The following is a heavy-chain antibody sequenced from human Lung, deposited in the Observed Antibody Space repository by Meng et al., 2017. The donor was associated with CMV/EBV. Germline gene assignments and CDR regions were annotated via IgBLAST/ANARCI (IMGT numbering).Heavy chain of an antibody. CDR2: ISYDGSNK. CDR1: GFTFSSYA. V-gene: IGHV3-30-3*01. Sequence: VQLVGAGGGVVQAGWALRLSCAASGFTFSSYAMHWVRQAPGKGLEWVAVISYDGSNKYYADSVKGRFTISRDNSKNTLYLQMNSLRAEDTAVYYCARDDSSSWGQGTLVTVSS. D-gene: IGHD3-22*01. CDR3: ARDDSSS. J-gene: IGHJ5*02.